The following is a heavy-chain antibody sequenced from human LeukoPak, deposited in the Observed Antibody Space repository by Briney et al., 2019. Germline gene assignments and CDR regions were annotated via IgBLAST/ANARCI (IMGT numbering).Heavy chain of an antibody. CDR2: ISGDGGIT. CDR3: AKSSGPGGYYYYGMDV. CDR1: EFTFNTYA. V-gene: IGHV3-23*01. Sequence: PGGSLRLSCAASEFTFNTYAVSWVRQAPGKGLEWVSAISGDGGITYYADSVRGRFTISRDNSKSTLYLQMNSLRAEDTAVYYCAKSSGPGGYYYYGMDVWGQGTTVTVS. D-gene: IGHD3-22*01. J-gene: IGHJ6*02.